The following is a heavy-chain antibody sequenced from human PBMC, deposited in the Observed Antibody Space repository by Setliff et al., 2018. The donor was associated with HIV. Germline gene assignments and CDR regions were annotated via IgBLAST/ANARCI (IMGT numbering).Heavy chain of an antibody. CDR2: ISSSGTT. Sequence: LSLSCAASGFTFSDYEMNWVRQAPGKGLEWVSYISSSGTTKYADSVKGRFTISRDDAKNSLYLQMNSLRAEDTAVYYCARVYDSSGYSLSIPGYWGQGTTVTVSS. D-gene: IGHD3-22*01. CDR3: ARVYDSSGYSLSIPGY. J-gene: IGHJ4*01. V-gene: IGHV3-48*03. CDR1: GFTFSDYE.